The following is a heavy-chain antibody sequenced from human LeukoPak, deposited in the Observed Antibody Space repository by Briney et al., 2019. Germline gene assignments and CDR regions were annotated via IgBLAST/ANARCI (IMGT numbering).Heavy chain of an antibody. Sequence: GASVKVSCKASGYTFTSYAMHWVRQAPGQRLEWMGWINAGNGNTKYSQEFQGRVTINRDTSASTVYMELSSLRSEDTAVYYCARGRRSVRNYGYHYYYYMDVWGKGTTVTVSS. J-gene: IGHJ6*03. V-gene: IGHV1-3*03. CDR3: ARGRRSVRNYGYHYYYYMDV. D-gene: IGHD1-7*01. CDR1: GYTFTSYA. CDR2: INAGNGNT.